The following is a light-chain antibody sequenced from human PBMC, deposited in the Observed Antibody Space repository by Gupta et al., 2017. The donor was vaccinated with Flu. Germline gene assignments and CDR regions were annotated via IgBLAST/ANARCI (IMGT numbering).Light chain of an antibody. J-gene: IGLJ2*01. V-gene: IGLV2-11*01. CDR1: NSDGGVYHY. CDR2: EDS. Sequence: NSDGGVYHYVPVSQQHTGKAPTLMFYEDSKRPRGVPERFSGSESRNAASLTICGPEAEEEAEFHRCTYAYYYVVVFGGGTKLTVL. CDR3: CTYAYYYVVV.